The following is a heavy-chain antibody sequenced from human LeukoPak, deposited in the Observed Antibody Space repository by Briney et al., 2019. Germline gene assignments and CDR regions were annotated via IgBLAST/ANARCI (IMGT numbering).Heavy chain of an antibody. CDR3: ARSVAGITWFDP. CDR2: ISGSGGST. D-gene: IGHD6-19*01. J-gene: IGHJ5*02. V-gene: IGHV3-23*01. CDR1: GFTFSSYA. Sequence: GGSLRLSCAASGFTFSSYAMSWVRQAPGKGLEWVSAISGSGGSTYYADSVKGRFTISRDNSKNTLYLQMNSLRAEDTAVYYCARSVAGITWFDPWGQGTLVTVSS.